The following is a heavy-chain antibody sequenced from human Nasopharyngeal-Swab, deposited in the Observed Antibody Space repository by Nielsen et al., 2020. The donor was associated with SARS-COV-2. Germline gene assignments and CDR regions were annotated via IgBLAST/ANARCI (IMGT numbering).Heavy chain of an antibody. V-gene: IGHV3-30*18. Sequence: WIRQPPGKGLEWVAVISYDGSNKYYADSVKGRFTISRDNSKNTLYLQMNSLRAEDTAVYYCAKDERYYDFWSGYCGPQPDYYYYYMDVWGKGTTVTVSS. J-gene: IGHJ6*03. CDR2: ISYDGSNK. D-gene: IGHD3-3*01. CDR3: AKDERYYDFWSGYCGPQPDYYYYYMDV.